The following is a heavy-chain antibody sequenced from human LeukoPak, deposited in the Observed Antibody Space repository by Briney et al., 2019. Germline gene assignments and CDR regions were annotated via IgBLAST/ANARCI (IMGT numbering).Heavy chain of an antibody. V-gene: IGHV4-59*01. CDR3: ARERDSGNSVGGMDV. CDR2: IYYSGST. D-gene: IGHD4-23*01. J-gene: IGHJ6*02. Sequence: PSETLSLTCTVSGGSISSYYWSWIRQPPGKGLEWIGYIYYSGSTNYNPSLKSRVTISVDTSKNQFSLKLSSVTAADTAVYYCARERDSGNSVGGMDVWGQGTTVTVSS. CDR1: GGSISSYY.